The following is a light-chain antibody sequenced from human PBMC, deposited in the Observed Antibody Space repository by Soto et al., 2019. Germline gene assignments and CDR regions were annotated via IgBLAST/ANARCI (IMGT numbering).Light chain of an antibody. J-gene: IGKJ2*01. CDR3: QQYDGLPYT. Sequence: DLQMTQSPSSLSASVGDRVTITCQASQDISNYLNWYQQKPGKAPKLLIYGASNLETGVPSRFSGSGSGTDFTFTISNLQPEDIATYYCQQYDGLPYTFGPGTKLEI. CDR2: GAS. CDR1: QDISNY. V-gene: IGKV1-33*01.